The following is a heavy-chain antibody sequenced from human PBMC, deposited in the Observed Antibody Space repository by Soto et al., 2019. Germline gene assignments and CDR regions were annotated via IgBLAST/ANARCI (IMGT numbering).Heavy chain of an antibody. CDR3: TRGTTIVVWASFDP. J-gene: IGHJ5*02. CDR1: GFTFVGSD. V-gene: IGHV3-73*01. CDR2: IRSKGDNYAT. Sequence: PGGSLRLSCVASGFTFVGSDINLCRHAALKWLEWVGRIRSKGDNYATAYAASVKGRFTTSRDDSKNTAYLQMNSLKIEDTAVYFCTRGTTIVVWASFDPWGQGTLVTVSS. D-gene: IGHD3-22*01.